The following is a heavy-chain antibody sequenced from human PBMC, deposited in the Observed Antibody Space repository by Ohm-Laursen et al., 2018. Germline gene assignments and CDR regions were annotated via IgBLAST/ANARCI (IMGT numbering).Heavy chain of an antibody. CDR3: ARQESSGWYPNY. J-gene: IGHJ4*02. CDR1: GGAISNYY. CDR2: INYSGNT. D-gene: IGHD6-19*01. Sequence: SETLSLTYTVSGGAISNYYWSWIRQPPGKGLEWIGHINYSGNTNYNPSLKSRVTISVDTSKNQFSLKLSSVTAADTAVYYCARQESSGWYPNYWGQGTLVTVSS. V-gene: IGHV4-59*08.